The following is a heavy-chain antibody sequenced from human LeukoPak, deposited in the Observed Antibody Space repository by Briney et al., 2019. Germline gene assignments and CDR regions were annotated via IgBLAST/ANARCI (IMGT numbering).Heavy chain of an antibody. J-gene: IGHJ3*02. CDR1: GGSISSGDYY. V-gene: IGHV4-30-4*01. CDR3: ASGITGPTARGDI. D-gene: IGHD1-7*01. Sequence: PSETLSLTCTVSGGSISSGDYYWSWIRQPPGKGLEWIGYIYYSGSTYYNPSLKSRVTISVDTSKNQFSLKLSSVTAADTAVYYCASGITGPTARGDIWGQGTMVTVSS. CDR2: IYYSGST.